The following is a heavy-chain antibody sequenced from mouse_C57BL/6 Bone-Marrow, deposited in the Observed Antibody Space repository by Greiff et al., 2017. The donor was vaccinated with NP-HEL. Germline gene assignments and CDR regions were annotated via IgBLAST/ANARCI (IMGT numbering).Heavy chain of an antibody. D-gene: IGHD1-1*01. Sequence: QVQLKQPGAELVKPGASVKMSCKASGYTFTSYWITWVKQRPGQGLEWIGNIYPGSGSTNYNEKFKSKATLTVDTSSSTAYMQLSSLTSEDSAVYYGERPPNCYGSSYEWYFDDWGTGTPVTVSS. V-gene: IGHV1-55*01. CDR1: GYTFTSYW. CDR3: ERPPNCYGSSYEWYFDD. J-gene: IGHJ1*03. CDR2: IYPGSGST.